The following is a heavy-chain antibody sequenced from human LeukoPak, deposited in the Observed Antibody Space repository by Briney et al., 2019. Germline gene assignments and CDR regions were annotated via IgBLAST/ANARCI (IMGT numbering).Heavy chain of an antibody. CDR1: GYSFASFY. CDR3: ARRGYHYDTSGYYYYFDY. J-gene: IGHJ4*02. CDR2: IYPGNSDI. D-gene: IGHD3-22*01. V-gene: IGHV5-51*01. Sequence: GESLKISCKGSGYSFASFYIGWVRQMPGKGLEWMGIIYPGNSDIRYSPSVQGQVTISADKSITTAFLQWSSLKASDTATYYCARRGYHYDTSGYYYYFDYWGQGTLVTVSS.